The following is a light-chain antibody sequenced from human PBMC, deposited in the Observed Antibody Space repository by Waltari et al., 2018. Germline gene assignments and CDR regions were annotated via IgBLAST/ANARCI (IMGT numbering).Light chain of an antibody. J-gene: IGLJ2*01. CDR1: SSDVGSYDL. CDR2: EVS. V-gene: IGLV2-23*02. CDR3: CSYAGSSTPVV. Sequence: QSALTQPASVSGSPGQSIAISCTGTSSDVGSYDLVSWYQQHPGKAPKLIIFEVSERPSGVSTRFSGAKSGNTASLTISGLQPEDEADYYCCSYAGSSTPVVFGGGTKLTVL.